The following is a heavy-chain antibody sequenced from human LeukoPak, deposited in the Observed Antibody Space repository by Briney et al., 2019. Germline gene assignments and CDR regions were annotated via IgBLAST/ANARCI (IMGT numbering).Heavy chain of an antibody. J-gene: IGHJ3*02. Sequence: SETLSLTCTVSGGSISSGGYYWSWIRQHPGKGLEWIGYIYYSGSTYYNPSLKSQVTISVDTSKNQFSLKLSSVTAADTAVYYCARDAPYYYDSSGQKGAFDIWGQGTMVTVSS. D-gene: IGHD3-22*01. V-gene: IGHV4-31*01. CDR1: GGSISSGGYY. CDR3: ARDAPYYYDSSGQKGAFDI. CDR2: IYYSGST.